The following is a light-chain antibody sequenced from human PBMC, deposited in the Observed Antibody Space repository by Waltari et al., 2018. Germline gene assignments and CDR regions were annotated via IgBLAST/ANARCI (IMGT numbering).Light chain of an antibody. J-gene: IGLJ2*01. Sequence: QSALTQPRSVAGSLGQSVTISCSGTSSDVGGYNYFSWYQQHPGKAPKLIIYDINKRPSGVPDRFSGSKSGNTASLTISRLQSDDEADYYCCSYAGIYTLAFGGGTKLTVL. V-gene: IGLV2-11*01. CDR2: DIN. CDR3: CSYAGIYTLA. CDR1: SSDVGGYNY.